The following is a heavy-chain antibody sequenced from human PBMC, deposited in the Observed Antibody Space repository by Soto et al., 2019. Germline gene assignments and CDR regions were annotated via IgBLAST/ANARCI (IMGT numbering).Heavy chain of an antibody. V-gene: IGHV1-18*01. CDR1: GYTFTSYG. CDR3: ASSLLVGYGLEGESD. Sequence: ASGKVSCKASGYTFTSYGISWVRQAPGQGLEWMGWISAYNGNTNYAQKLQGRVTMTTDTSTSTAYMELRGLRSDDTAVYYCASSLLVGYGLEGESDWGQGTLVTVSS. CDR2: ISAYNGNT. D-gene: IGHD5-18*01. J-gene: IGHJ4*02.